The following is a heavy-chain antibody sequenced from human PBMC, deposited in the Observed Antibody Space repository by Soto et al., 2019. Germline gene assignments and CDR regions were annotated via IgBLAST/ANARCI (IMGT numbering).Heavy chain of an antibody. V-gene: IGHV3-66*01. CDR1: GFIVSDTY. CDR2: ISNRGDT. CDR3: AREPRYCRGGSCSITGDAYDI. J-gene: IGHJ3*02. D-gene: IGHD2-15*01. Sequence: EVQLVESGGGLVQPGGSLRLSCTASGFIVSDTYVNWVRQAPGKGLEWVSVISNRGDTHYAESVRDRFSLSRDISDNTLHLQMNNLRVEDTAVYYCAREPRYCRGGSCSITGDAYDIWGQGTMVTVSS.